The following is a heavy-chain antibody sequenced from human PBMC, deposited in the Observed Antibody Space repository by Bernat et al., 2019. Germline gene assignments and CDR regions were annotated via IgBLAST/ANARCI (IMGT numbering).Heavy chain of an antibody. CDR3: ARVGPGGSGSQGVDY. J-gene: IGHJ4*02. CDR2: ISSSSSYT. V-gene: IGHV3-11*05. CDR1: GFSFSDYY. D-gene: IGHD3-10*01. Sequence: QVQLVESGGGVVQPGRSLRLSCAASGFSFSDYYMSWIRQAPGKGLEWVSYISSSSSYTNYADSVKGRFTISRDNAKNSLYLQMNSLRAEDTAVYYCARVGPGGSGSQGVDYWGQGTLVTVSS.